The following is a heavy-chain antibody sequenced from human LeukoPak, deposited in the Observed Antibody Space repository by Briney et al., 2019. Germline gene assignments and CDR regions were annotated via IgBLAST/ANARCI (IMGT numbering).Heavy chain of an antibody. J-gene: IGHJ6*02. V-gene: IGHV3-7*01. D-gene: IGHD2-2*01. CDR3: ARDTFKGYCSSTSCYTYYYGMDV. Sequence: SGGSLRLSCAASGFTFSSYWMSWVRQAPGKGLEWVANIKQDGSEKNYVDSVKGRFTISRDNAKNSLYLQMNSLRAEDTAVYYCARDTFKGYCSSTSCYTYYYGMDVWGQGTTVTVSS. CDR2: IKQDGSEK. CDR1: GFTFSSYW.